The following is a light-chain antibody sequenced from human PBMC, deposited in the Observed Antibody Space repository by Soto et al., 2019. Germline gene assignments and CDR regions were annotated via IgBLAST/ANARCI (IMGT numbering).Light chain of an antibody. CDR3: CSFGGRYTIL. J-gene: IGLJ2*01. CDR2: DVR. CDR1: SSDVGGYDY. Sequence: QSVLTQPRSVSGSPGQSVTMACTGTSSDVGGYDYVSWYQQHPGKAPKLIIYDVRKRPSGVPDRFSGSKSGNTASLTISGLQPEDEADYYCCSFGGRYTILFGGGTKLTVL. V-gene: IGLV2-11*01.